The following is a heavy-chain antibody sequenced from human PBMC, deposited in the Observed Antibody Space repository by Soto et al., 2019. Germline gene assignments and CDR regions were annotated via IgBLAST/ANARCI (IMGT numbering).Heavy chain of an antibody. CDR3: AKSIGVYSGSYEWLVAGMDV. V-gene: IGHV3-30*18. CDR1: GFTFSSYG. J-gene: IGHJ6*02. Sequence: PGGSLRLSCAASGFTFSSYGMHWVRQAPGKGLEWVAVISYDGSNKYYADSVKGRFTISRDNSKNTLYLQMNSLRAEDTAVYYCAKSIGVYSGSYEWLVAGMDVWGQGTTVTVSS. CDR2: ISYDGSNK. D-gene: IGHD1-26*01.